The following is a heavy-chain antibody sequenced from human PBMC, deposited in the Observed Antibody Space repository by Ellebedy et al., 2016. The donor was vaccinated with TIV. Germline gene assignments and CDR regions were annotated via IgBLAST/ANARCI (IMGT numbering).Heavy chain of an antibody. J-gene: IGHJ2*01. V-gene: IGHV1-69*13. CDR3: AIDRAPDGRNWYFDL. D-gene: IGHD5-24*01. CDR2: TIPIFVTA. Sequence: AASVKVSCKASGDSFIKYDINWVRQAPGQGLEWMGGTIPIFVTANYAQKLQGRITIIADESTSTAYMELSSLRSEDTAVYYCAIDRAPDGRNWYFDLWGRGTLVTVSS. CDR1: GDSFIKYD.